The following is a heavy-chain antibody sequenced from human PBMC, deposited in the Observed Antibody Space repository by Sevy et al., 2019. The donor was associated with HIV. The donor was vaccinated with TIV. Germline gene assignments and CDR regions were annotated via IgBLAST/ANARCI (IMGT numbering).Heavy chain of an antibody. V-gene: IGHV3-23*01. CDR1: GFTFSIYT. Sequence: GGYLRLSCAASGFTFSIYTMSWVRQAPGKGLEWVSTFCFGGSKIYYADSVKGRFTISRDNSRNNVYLQMNSLRADVMAVYYCAREGCTQPHDYWGQGTLVTVSS. D-gene: IGHD2-8*01. CDR2: FCFGGSKI. CDR3: AREGCTQPHDY. J-gene: IGHJ4*02.